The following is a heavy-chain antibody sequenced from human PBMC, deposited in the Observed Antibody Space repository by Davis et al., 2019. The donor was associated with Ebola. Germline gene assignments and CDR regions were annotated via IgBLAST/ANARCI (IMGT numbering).Heavy chain of an antibody. Sequence: PSETLSLTCTVSGGSISSYYWSWIRQPAGKGLEWIGRIYTSGRTNYNPSLKSRVTMSVDTSKNQFSLKLSSVTAADTAVYYCARVRSSLHYDIVGGAFDIWGQGTMVTVSS. CDR1: GGSISSYY. CDR2: IYTSGRT. CDR3: ARVRSSLHYDIVGGAFDI. J-gene: IGHJ3*02. V-gene: IGHV4-4*07. D-gene: IGHD5-12*01.